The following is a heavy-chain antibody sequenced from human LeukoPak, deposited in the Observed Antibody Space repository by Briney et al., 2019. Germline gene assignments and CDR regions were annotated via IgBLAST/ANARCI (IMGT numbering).Heavy chain of an antibody. J-gene: IGHJ6*03. CDR2: ISAYNGNT. D-gene: IGHD3-22*01. CDR3: ARARSVTMIVVDMGYYYYMDV. V-gene: IGHV1-18*01. Sequence: GASVKVSCKASGYTFTSYGISWVRQAPGQGLEWMGWISAYNGNTNYAQKLQGRVTMTTDTSTSTAYMELRSLRSDDTAVYYCARARSVTMIVVDMGYYYYMDVWGKGTTVTVSS. CDR1: GYTFTSYG.